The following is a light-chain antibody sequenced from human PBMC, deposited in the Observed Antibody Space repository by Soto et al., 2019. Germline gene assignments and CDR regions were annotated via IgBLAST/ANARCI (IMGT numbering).Light chain of an antibody. CDR1: QSISSW. CDR3: QQYNSYEFT. Sequence: DIQMTQSPSTLSASVGDRVTITCRASQSISSWLAWYQQKPGKAPKLLIYKASSLESGVPSRFSGSGSGTEFSLTISSLQTDDFATYYCQQYNSYEFTFGPGTKVDIK. J-gene: IGKJ3*01. V-gene: IGKV1-5*03. CDR2: KAS.